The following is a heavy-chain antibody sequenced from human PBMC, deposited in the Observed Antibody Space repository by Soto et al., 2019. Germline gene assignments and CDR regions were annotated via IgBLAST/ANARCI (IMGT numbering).Heavy chain of an antibody. V-gene: IGHV3-21*01. J-gene: IGHJ5*02. CDR1: GFTFSSYA. Sequence: GGSLRLSCAASGFTFSSYAMSWVRQAPGKGLEWVSSISSSSSYIYYADSVKGRLTISRDNAKNSLYLQMNSLRAEDTAVYYCASAPVDYYGSGSPGGWFDPWGQGTLVTVSS. D-gene: IGHD3-10*01. CDR3: ASAPVDYYGSGSPGGWFDP. CDR2: ISSSSSYI.